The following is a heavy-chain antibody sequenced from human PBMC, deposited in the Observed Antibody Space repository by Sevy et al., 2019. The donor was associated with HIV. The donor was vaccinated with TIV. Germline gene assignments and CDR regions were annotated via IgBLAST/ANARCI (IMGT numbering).Heavy chain of an antibody. CDR1: GFIFNSYP. V-gene: IGHV3-23*01. D-gene: IGHD5-12*01. J-gene: IGHJ4*02. CDR2: ISASGGSI. Sequence: GESLKISCAASGFIFNSYPISWVRQAPGKGLEWVSSISASGGSIYYADSVKGRFTISRDNSKKTVDLQMNSLRAGDTAVYYCAREDSGYEYWGQGTLVTVSS. CDR3: AREDSGYEY.